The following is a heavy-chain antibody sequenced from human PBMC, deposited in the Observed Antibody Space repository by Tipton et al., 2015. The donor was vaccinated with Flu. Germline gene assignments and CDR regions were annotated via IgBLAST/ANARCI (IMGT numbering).Heavy chain of an antibody. CDR1: GFTFNNYE. J-gene: IGHJ5*02. V-gene: IGHV3-48*03. CDR2: VSSSGTTM. CDR3: ARDPPSP. Sequence: VQSGGSLRLSCSASGFTFNNYEMNWVRQAPGKGLEWVAFVSSSGTTMYYRDSVKGRFTISRDDAKNSLYLEMNSLRAEDTAVYYCARDPPSPWGQGTLVTVSS.